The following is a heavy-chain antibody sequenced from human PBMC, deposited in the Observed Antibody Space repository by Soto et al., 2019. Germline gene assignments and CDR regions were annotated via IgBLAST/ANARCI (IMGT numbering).Heavy chain of an antibody. CDR1: GGSISSSSYY. D-gene: IGHD6-6*01. CDR2: IYYDGNT. Sequence: SETLSLTCTVSGGSISSSSYYWGWIRQPPGKGLECIGSIYYDGNTYYNTSLKSRVIISVDMSKNQFSLKLSSVTAADTSVYYCARSSIAPRLFMYPFDYWGQGTLVTSPQ. CDR3: ARSSIAPRLFMYPFDY. V-gene: IGHV4-39*01. J-gene: IGHJ4*02.